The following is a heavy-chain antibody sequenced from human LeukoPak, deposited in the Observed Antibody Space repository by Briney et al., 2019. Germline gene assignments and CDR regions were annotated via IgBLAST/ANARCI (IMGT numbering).Heavy chain of an antibody. D-gene: IGHD6-13*01. Sequence: GGSLRLSCAASGFTFSSYWMSWVRQAPGKGLEWVANIKQDGSEKYYVDSVKGRFTISRDNAKNSLYLQMNSLRAEDTAVYYCARSPGIAAAGMNYWGQGTLVTVSS. CDR3: ARSPGIAAAGMNY. CDR2: IKQDGSEK. V-gene: IGHV3-7*01. CDR1: GFTFSSYW. J-gene: IGHJ4*02.